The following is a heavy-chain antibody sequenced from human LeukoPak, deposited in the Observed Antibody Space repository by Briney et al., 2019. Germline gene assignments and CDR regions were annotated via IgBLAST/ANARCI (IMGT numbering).Heavy chain of an antibody. CDR2: IYYSGS. Sequence: PSETLSLTCTVSGGSISSSSYYWGWIRQPPGKGLEWIGSIYYSGSNYNPSLKSRVTISVDTSKNQFSLKLSSVTAADTAVYYCASEISAAGTSRWKFDYWGQGTLVTVSS. V-gene: IGHV4-39*01. J-gene: IGHJ4*02. CDR1: GGSISSSSYY. CDR3: ASEISAAGTSRWKFDY. D-gene: IGHD6-13*01.